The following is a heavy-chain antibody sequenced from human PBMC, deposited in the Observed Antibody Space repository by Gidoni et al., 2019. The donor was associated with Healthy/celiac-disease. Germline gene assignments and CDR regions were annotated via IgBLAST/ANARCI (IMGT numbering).Heavy chain of an antibody. CDR1: GFTFSSYA. D-gene: IGHD3-16*01. J-gene: IGHJ4*02. V-gene: IGHV3-23*01. CDR2: IGGSGGST. Sequence: EVQLLESGGGLVQPGGSLRLSCEASGFTFSSYAMRWVRQDQGKGLGWVAAIGGSGGSTYYADSVKGRFTISRDNSKNTLYLQMNSLRAEDTAVYYCAKVAPGGDYVWGSSPFFDYWGQGTLVTVSS. CDR3: AKVAPGGDYVWGSSPFFDY.